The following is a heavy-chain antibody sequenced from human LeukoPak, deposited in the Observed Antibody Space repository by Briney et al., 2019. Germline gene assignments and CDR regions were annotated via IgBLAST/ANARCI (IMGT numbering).Heavy chain of an antibody. J-gene: IGHJ3*02. CDR3: AKGLAAAGTLDAFDI. CDR2: ISGNAGNT. D-gene: IGHD6-13*01. Sequence: GGSLRLSCAASGFTLSSYAMSWVRQAPGKGLEWVSLISGNAGNTYYADSVKGRFTISRDNSKNTLYLQMNSLRAEDTAVYYCAKGLAAAGTLDAFDIWGQGTMVTVSS. V-gene: IGHV3-23*01. CDR1: GFTLSSYA.